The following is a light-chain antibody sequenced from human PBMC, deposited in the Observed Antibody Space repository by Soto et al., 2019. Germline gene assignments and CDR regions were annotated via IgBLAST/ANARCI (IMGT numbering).Light chain of an antibody. CDR1: SSDVGSYNR. J-gene: IGLJ1*01. CDR3: SSYTSSSTYV. Sequence: QSELTQPPSVSGPPGQSVAISCTGTSSDVGSYNRVSWYQQPPGTAPKVMIYEVSNRPSGVPDRFSGSKSGNTASLTISGLQAEDEADYYCSSYTSSSTYVFGTGTKVTVL. V-gene: IGLV2-18*02. CDR2: EVS.